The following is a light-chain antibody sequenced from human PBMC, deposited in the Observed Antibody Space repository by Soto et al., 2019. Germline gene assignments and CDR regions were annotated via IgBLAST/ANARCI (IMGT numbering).Light chain of an antibody. CDR3: QTWGTGLWV. J-gene: IGLJ3*02. CDR2: LNSDGSH. CDR1: SGPSSYA. Sequence: QSVLTQSPSASASLGASVKLTCTLSSGPSSYAIAWHQQQPEKGPRYLMKLNSDGSHSKGDGIPDRFSGSSSGAERYLTISSLQSEDEADYYCQTWGTGLWVFGGGTKLTVL. V-gene: IGLV4-69*01.